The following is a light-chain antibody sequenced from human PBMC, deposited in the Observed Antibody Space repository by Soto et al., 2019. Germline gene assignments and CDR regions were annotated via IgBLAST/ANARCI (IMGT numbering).Light chain of an antibody. J-gene: IGKJ4*01. Sequence: EIVLTQSPVTLSLSPGERATLSCRASQSVGSYFAWSQQKPGQAPRLLIYDASSRATGIPARFSGSGSGTDFTLTISSLEPEDFAVYYCQQRSDWPSTFGGGTRVEIK. CDR2: DAS. V-gene: IGKV3-11*01. CDR3: QQRSDWPST. CDR1: QSVGSY.